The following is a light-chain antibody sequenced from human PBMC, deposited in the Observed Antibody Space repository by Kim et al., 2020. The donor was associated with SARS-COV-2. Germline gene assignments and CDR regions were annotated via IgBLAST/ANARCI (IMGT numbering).Light chain of an antibody. Sequence: DIQMTQSPSTLSASVGDRVTITCRASQSIRSWLAWYQQKPGKAPKVLISKASTLETWVPSRFSGSGSGTEFTLTIGSLQPDDFAAYYCQQYFTYPYTFGQGTKLEI. J-gene: IGKJ2*01. CDR3: QQYFTYPYT. CDR2: KAS. V-gene: IGKV1-5*03. CDR1: QSIRSW.